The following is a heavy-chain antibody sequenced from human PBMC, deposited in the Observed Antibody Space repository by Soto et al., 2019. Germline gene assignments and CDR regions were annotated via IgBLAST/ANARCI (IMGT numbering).Heavy chain of an antibody. V-gene: IGHV1-69*13. CDR2: IIPIFGTA. Sequence: GASVKVSCKASGGTFSSYSISWVRQAPGQGLEWMGGIIPIFGTANYAQKFQGRVTITADESTSTAYMELSSLRSVDTAVYYCARILGPGWFDPWGQGTLVTVSS. CDR1: GGTFSSYS. J-gene: IGHJ5*02. D-gene: IGHD7-27*01. CDR3: ARILGPGWFDP.